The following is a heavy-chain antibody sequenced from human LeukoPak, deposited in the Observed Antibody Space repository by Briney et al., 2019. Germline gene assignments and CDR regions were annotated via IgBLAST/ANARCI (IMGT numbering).Heavy chain of an antibody. CDR1: GGSISSSSYY. D-gene: IGHD1-26*01. V-gene: IGHV4-39*07. CDR3: ARNRVVGAPNFDY. CDR2: IYFSGST. Sequence: SETLSLTCTVSGGSISSSSYYWGWIRQPPGKGLEWIAYIYFSGSTYYNPSLKSRVTISVDTSKNQFSLKLSSVTAADTAVYYCARNRVVGAPNFDYWGQGTLVTVFS. J-gene: IGHJ4*02.